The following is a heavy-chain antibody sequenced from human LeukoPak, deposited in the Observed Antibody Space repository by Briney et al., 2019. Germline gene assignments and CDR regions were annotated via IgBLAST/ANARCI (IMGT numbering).Heavy chain of an antibody. CDR3: ARARMVRGAGVYGMDV. J-gene: IGHJ6*02. CDR1: GGSNRRSNW. Sequence: SGTLSLTRAFSGGSNRRSNWRSWGRQPPGQGLEWIGENYHSGSTNYNPSLKSRVTISVDKSKNQFSLKLSSVTAADTAVYYCARARMVRGAGVYGMDVWGQGTTVTVSS. D-gene: IGHD3-10*01. CDR2: NYHSGST. V-gene: IGHV4-4*02.